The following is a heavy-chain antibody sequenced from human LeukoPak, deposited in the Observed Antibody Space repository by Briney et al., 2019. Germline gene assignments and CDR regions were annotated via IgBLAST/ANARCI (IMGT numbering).Heavy chain of an antibody. CDR3: AREVLGTASAFDY. J-gene: IGHJ4*02. V-gene: IGHV3-15*07. CDR1: GFTFSNAW. D-gene: IGHD1-1*01. CDR2: IKSKTDGGTT. Sequence: GGSLRLSCAASGFTFSNAWMNWVRQAPGKGLEWVGRIKSKTDGGTTDYAAPVKGRFTISRDDSKNTLYLQMNSLRADDTAVYYCAREVLGTASAFDYWGQGTLVTVSS.